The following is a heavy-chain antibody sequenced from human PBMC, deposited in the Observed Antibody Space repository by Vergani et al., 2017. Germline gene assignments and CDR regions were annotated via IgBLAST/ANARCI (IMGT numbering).Heavy chain of an antibody. CDR3: ARGVYCSGGSCYPSWFDP. D-gene: IGHD2-15*01. V-gene: IGHV4-4*02. J-gene: IGHJ5*02. Sequence: QVQLQESGPGLVKPSGTLSLTCAVSGGSISSSNWWSWVRQPPGKGLEWIGEIYHSGSTNYNQSLKSRVTISVDKSKNQFSLKLSAVTAADTAVYYCARGVYCSGGSCYPSWFDPWGQGTLVTVSS. CDR1: GGSISSSNW. CDR2: IYHSGST.